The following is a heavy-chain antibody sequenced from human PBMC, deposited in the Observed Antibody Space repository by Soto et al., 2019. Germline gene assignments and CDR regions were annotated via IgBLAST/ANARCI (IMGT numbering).Heavy chain of an antibody. D-gene: IGHD3-16*01. Sequence: EVQLVESGGGLVKPGGPLRLSCEASGFSFSPINMNWVGKAPGKGLEWVPSIDASSTHIYYADSVKGRFTISRDNGKSSLYLQMDSLRAEDTALYYCVRQQYDFLVDPWGQGTLVTVSS. CDR2: IDASSTHI. CDR1: GFSFSPIN. J-gene: IGHJ5*02. CDR3: VRQQYDFLVDP. V-gene: IGHV3-21*01.